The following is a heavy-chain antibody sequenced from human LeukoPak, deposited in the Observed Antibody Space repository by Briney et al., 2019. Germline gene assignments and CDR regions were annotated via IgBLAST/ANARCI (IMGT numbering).Heavy chain of an antibody. CDR2: ISYDGSNK. J-gene: IGHJ4*02. Sequence: PGRSLRLSCAASGFTFSTYALHWVRQVPGRGLEWVAFISYDGSNKYYADSVKGRFTISRDNSKNTLYLQMNSLRAEDTAVYYCAKTSLRTGFFDYWGQGTLVTVSS. CDR1: GFTFSTYA. D-gene: IGHD7-27*01. V-gene: IGHV3-30*18. CDR3: AKTSLRTGFFDY.